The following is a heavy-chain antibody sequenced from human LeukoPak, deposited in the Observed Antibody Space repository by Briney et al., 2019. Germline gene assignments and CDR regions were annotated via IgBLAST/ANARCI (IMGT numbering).Heavy chain of an antibody. D-gene: IGHD5-18*01. CDR1: GFTFSSYA. CDR2: ISYDGSNK. CDR3: ASARGYSYADY. Sequence: PGWSLRLSCAASGFTFSSYAMHWVRQAPGKGLEWVAVISYDGSNKYYADSVKGRFTISRDNSKNTLYLQMNSLRAEDTAVYYCASARGYSYADYWGQGTLVTVSS. V-gene: IGHV3-30*04. J-gene: IGHJ4*02.